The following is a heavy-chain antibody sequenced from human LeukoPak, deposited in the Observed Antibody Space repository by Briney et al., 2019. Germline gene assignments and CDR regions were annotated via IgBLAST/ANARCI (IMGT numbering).Heavy chain of an antibody. CDR3: AKDGVWQSYYFDY. CDR1: GFTFSSYA. Sequence: PGGSLRLSCPASGFTFSSYAMSWVRQAPGKGLEWVSSISDSGGNTYYADSGKGRFTISRDNSKNTLYLQMNSLRAEDTAVYYCAKDGVWQSYYFDYWGQGTLVTVSS. D-gene: IGHD6-19*01. V-gene: IGHV3-23*01. CDR2: ISDSGGNT. J-gene: IGHJ4*02.